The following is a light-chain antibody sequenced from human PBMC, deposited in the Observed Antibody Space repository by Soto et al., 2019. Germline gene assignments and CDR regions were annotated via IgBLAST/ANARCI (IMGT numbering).Light chain of an antibody. CDR1: QSVTTY. Sequence: VMTQAPATLSVSPGERATLSCRASQSVTTYLAWYQQKPGQAPKLLIYDASDRATGISARFSGSGSGTDFTLTISSLEPEDFAVYYCQQRYSWPLTFGGGTKVDIK. CDR2: DAS. J-gene: IGKJ4*01. V-gene: IGKV3-11*01. CDR3: QQRYSWPLT.